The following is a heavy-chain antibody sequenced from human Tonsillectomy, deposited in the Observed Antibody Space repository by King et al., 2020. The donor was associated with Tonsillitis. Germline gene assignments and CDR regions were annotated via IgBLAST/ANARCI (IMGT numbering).Heavy chain of an antibody. D-gene: IGHD6-19*01. V-gene: IGHV3-21*01. CDR1: GFTFSSYS. J-gene: IGHJ4*02. Sequence: VQLVESGGGLVKPGGSLRLSCAASGFTFSSYSMNWVRQAPGKGPEWVSSISSRSGYIYYADSLKGRFTISRDNAKNSLYLQMNSLRAEDTAVYYCASSPSSAWPRLFDYWGQGTLV. CDR2: ISSRSGYI. CDR3: ASSPSSAWPRLFDY.